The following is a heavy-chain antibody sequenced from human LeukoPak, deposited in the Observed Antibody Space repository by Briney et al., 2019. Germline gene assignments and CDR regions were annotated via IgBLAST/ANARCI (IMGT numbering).Heavy chain of an antibody. CDR3: ASQGYSSSWYRYFQH. D-gene: IGHD6-13*01. CDR2: INHSGST. CDR1: GGSFSGYY. Sequence: SETLSLTCAVYGGSFSGYYWSWIRQPPGKGLEWIGEINHSGSTNYNPSLKGRVTISVDTSKNQFSLKLSSVTAADTAVYYCASQGYSSSWYRYFQHWGQGTLVTVSS. V-gene: IGHV4-34*01. J-gene: IGHJ1*01.